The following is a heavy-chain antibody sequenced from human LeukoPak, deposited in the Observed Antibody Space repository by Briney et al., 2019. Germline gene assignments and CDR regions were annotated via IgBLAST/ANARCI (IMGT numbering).Heavy chain of an antibody. J-gene: IGHJ4*01. CDR3: AQGDVNGWYLH. Sequence: GGSLRLSCTVSGFSVSTSGMSWVRQAQGKGLQTISAISVEGESAYYADSVKGRFTISRDNSKNTLSLQMNSLRVEDTAVYFGAQGDVNGWYLHWGDGYLVSVSS. CDR2: ISVEGESA. V-gene: IGHV3-23*01. CDR1: GFSVSTSG. D-gene: IGHD6-19*01.